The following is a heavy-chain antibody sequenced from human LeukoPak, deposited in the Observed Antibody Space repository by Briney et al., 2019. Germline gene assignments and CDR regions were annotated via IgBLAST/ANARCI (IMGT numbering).Heavy chain of an antibody. J-gene: IGHJ6*03. D-gene: IGHD5-18*01. Sequence: PSETLSLTCTVSGGSISSYYWSWIRQPAGKGLEWIGRIYTSGSTNYNPSLKSRVTMSVDTSKNQFSLKLSSVTAADTAVYYRARDTAMVTYYYYYYMDVWGKGTTVTVSS. CDR1: GGSISSYY. V-gene: IGHV4-4*07. CDR3: ARDTAMVTYYYYYYMDV. CDR2: IYTSGST.